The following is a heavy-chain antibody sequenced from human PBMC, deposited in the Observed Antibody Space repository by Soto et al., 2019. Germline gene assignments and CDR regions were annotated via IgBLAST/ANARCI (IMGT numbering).Heavy chain of an antibody. CDR3: VKERYAQLWLEDYGMDV. D-gene: IGHD5-18*01. Sequence: QVQWVESGGGVVQTGRSLRLSWAASGLTFSSYGIHWVRQAPGKGLEWVALRSYDGTDKYDADSVNGRFTISRDNSKNTLYLQMSSLGPEYTAVYYCVKERYAQLWLEDYGMDVWGQGTTVT. V-gene: IGHV3-30*18. CDR2: RSYDGTDK. J-gene: IGHJ6*01. CDR1: GLTFSSYG.